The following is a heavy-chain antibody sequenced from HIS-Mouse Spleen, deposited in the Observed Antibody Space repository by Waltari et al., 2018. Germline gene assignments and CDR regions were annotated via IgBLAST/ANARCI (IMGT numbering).Heavy chain of an antibody. V-gene: IGHV3-53*02. CDR1: GFTVSSNY. Sequence: EVQLVETGGGLIQHGGSLRLSCAAFGFTVSSNYMSWVRQAPGKGLEWVSVIYSGGSTYYADSVKGRFTISRDNSKNTLYLQMNSLRAEDTAVYYCARHYYYGSGSYYFDYWGQGTLVTVSS. D-gene: IGHD3-10*01. J-gene: IGHJ4*02. CDR2: IYSGGST. CDR3: ARHYYYGSGSYYFDY.